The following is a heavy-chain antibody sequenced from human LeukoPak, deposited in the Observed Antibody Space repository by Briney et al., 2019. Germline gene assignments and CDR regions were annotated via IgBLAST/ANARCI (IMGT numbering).Heavy chain of an antibody. D-gene: IGHD2-15*01. CDR3: ARDLRYCSGGSCYSRWFDP. Sequence: PSQTLSLTCTVSGGSISSGSYYWSWIRQPAGMGLEWIGRIYTSGSTTYNPSLKSRVTISVDTSKNQFSLKLSSVTAADTAVYYCARDLRYCSGGSCYSRWFDPWGQGTLVTVSS. CDR1: GGSISSGSYY. J-gene: IGHJ5*02. V-gene: IGHV4-61*02. CDR2: IYTSGST.